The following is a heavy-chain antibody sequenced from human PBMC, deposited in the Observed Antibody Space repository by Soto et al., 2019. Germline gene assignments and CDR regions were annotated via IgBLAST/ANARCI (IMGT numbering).Heavy chain of an antibody. Sequence: GGSLRLSCAASGFPFSSTDMTWVRQAPGKGLDWVSTIDGSGGTTYYADSVKGRFTISRDNSMNTVYLQMNSLRADDTALYYCAKNSGWFNTWGQGALVTSPQ. CDR3: AKNSGWFNT. J-gene: IGHJ5*02. CDR1: GFPFSSTD. CDR2: IDGSGGTT. D-gene: IGHD3-10*01. V-gene: IGHV3-23*01.